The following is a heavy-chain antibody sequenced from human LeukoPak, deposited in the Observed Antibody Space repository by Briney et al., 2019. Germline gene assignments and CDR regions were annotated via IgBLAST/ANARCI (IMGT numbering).Heavy chain of an antibody. CDR2: ISAYNGNT. CDR3: ARDQYYYDSSGYYRRGKIDY. J-gene: IGHJ4*02. V-gene: IGHV1-18*01. D-gene: IGHD3-22*01. Sequence: ASVKVSCKASGGTFSSYAISWVRQAPGQGLEWMGWISAYNGNTNYAQKLQGRVTMTTDTSTSTAYMELRSLRSDDTAVYYCARDQYYYDSSGYYRRGKIDYWGQGTLVTVSS. CDR1: GGTFSSYA.